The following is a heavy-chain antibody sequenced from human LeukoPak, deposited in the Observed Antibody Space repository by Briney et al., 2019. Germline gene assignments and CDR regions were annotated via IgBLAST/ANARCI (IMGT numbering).Heavy chain of an antibody. CDR3: ARDNIAAAGTRVYYYYGMDV. Sequence: SETLSLTCTVSGGSISSSSYYWGWIRQPPGKGLEWIGSIYYSGSTYYNPSLKSRVTISVDTSKNQFSLKLSSVTAADTAVYYCARDNIAAAGTRVYYYYGMDVWGQGTTVTVSS. D-gene: IGHD6-13*01. CDR2: IYYSGST. CDR1: GGSISSSSYY. J-gene: IGHJ6*02. V-gene: IGHV4-39*07.